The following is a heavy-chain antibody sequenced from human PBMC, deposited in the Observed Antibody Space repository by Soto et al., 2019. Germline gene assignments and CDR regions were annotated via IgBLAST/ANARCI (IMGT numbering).Heavy chain of an antibody. V-gene: IGHV4-34*01. D-gene: IGHD6-6*01. Sequence: SETLSLTCAVFGGSFSGYYWSWIRQPPGKGLEWIGEINHRGSTNYNPSLKSRVTMSVDTSKNQFSLKLTSMTAADTAVYYCAKTNWTPNSSHPWGQATLVTVST. CDR1: GGSFSGYY. CDR2: INHRGST. J-gene: IGHJ5*02. CDR3: AKTNWTPNSSHP.